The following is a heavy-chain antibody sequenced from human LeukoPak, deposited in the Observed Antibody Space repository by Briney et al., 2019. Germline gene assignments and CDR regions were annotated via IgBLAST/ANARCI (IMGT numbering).Heavy chain of an antibody. CDR2: IYTSGST. J-gene: IGHJ2*01. CDR3: ARGSPGYGIWYFDL. CDR1: GGSISSGSYY. D-gene: IGHD4-17*01. Sequence: PSQTLSLTCTVSGGSISSGSYYWSWIRQPAGKGLEWIGRIYTSGSTNYNPSLKSRVTMSVDTSKNQFSLKLSSVTAADTAVYYCARGSPGYGIWYFDLWGRGTLVTVSS. V-gene: IGHV4-61*02.